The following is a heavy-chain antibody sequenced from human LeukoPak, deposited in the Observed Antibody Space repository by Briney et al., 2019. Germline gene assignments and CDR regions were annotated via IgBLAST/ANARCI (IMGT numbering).Heavy chain of an antibody. CDR1: GGTFSSYS. J-gene: IGHJ6*03. Sequence: ASVKVSCKASGGTFSSYSLSWVRQAPGQGLEWMGGSNPMTTMPFYAQKFQDRVTMTRDTSISTAYMELSRLRSDDTAVYYCARGYSSGWYPNYYYYMDVWGQGTLVTVSS. D-gene: IGHD6-19*01. V-gene: IGHV1-2*02. CDR3: ARGYSSGWYPNYYYYMDV. CDR2: SNPMTTMP.